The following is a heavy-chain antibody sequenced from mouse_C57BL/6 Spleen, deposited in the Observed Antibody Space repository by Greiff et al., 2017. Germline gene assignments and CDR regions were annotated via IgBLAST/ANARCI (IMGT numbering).Heavy chain of an antibody. CDR1: GYTFTSYG. Sequence: VQLQQSGAELARPGASLKLSCKASGYTFTSYGISWVKQRTGQGLEWIGEIYPRSGNTYYNEKFKGKATLTADKSSSTAYMELRSLTSEDSAVYFCAREGDYGSSSDYFDYWGQGTTLTVSS. CDR2: IYPRSGNT. D-gene: IGHD1-1*01. CDR3: AREGDYGSSSDYFDY. J-gene: IGHJ2*01. V-gene: IGHV1-81*01.